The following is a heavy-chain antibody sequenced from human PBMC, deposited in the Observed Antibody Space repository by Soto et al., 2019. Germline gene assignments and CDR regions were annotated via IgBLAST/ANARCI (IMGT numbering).Heavy chain of an antibody. CDR1: GYTFTSYG. CDR2: ISAYNGNT. J-gene: IGHJ5*02. CDR3: ARGGYCSTPSCYLAWFDP. V-gene: IGHV1-18*03. Sequence: QVQLVQSGAEVKKPGASVKVSCKASGYTFTSYGISWVRQAPGQGLEWMGWISAYNGNTNHAQKFQGRVTMTTDTSTSTAYMELRSLRSDDMAVYYCARGGYCSTPSCYLAWFDPWGQGTLVTVSS. D-gene: IGHD2-2*01.